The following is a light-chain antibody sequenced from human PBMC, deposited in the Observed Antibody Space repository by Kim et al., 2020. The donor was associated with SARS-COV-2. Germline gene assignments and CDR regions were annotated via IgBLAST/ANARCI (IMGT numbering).Light chain of an antibody. CDR1: QAIDTW. CDR3: QQGSSFPLT. J-gene: IGKJ4*01. Sequence: VSVGDRVTITCRASQAIDTWLSWYQQTPGKAPKLLIYGASSLPSGVPSRFSGSGSETEFTLTISSLQPEDFATYYCQQGSSFPLTFGGGTKVDIK. CDR2: GAS. V-gene: IGKV1-12*01.